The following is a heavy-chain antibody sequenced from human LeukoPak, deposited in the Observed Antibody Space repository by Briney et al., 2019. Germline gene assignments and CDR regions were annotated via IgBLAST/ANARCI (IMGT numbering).Heavy chain of an antibody. V-gene: IGHV3-23*01. J-gene: IGHJ4*02. Sequence: GGSLRLSCAASGFTFSTSGMSWVRQAPGKGLEWVASINDNGDKTYCADPVKGRFTISRDNSKNTLHLQMNSLRAEDTAVYYCAKRVPYGSSSVYFDSWGQGTLVTVSS. CDR2: INDNGDKT. CDR3: AKRVPYGSSSVYFDS. CDR1: GFTFSTSG. D-gene: IGHD6-6*01.